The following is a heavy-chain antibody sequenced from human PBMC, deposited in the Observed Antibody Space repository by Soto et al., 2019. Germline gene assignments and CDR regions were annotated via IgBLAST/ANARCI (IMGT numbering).Heavy chain of an antibody. CDR2: MNPNSGNA. Sequence: QVQLVQSGAEVKKPGASVKVSCKASGYTFTSYDINWVRQATGQGLEWMGWMNPNSGNAGSAQKFQGRVTMTRNTSITTAYMELSSLRSEDTAVYYCARGQVKSRYFDYWGQGTLVTVSS. CDR3: ARGQVKSRYFDY. J-gene: IGHJ4*02. CDR1: GYTFTSYD. V-gene: IGHV1-8*01.